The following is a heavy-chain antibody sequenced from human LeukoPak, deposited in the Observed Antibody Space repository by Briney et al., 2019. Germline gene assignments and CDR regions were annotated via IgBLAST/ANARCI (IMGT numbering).Heavy chain of an antibody. D-gene: IGHD1-1*01. CDR3: ARQDGNSKYYFDY. V-gene: IGHV5-51*01. CDR2: IYPGDSDT. Sequence: RGESLKISCKGSGYSFTSYWIGWVRQMPGKGLEWMGIIYPGDSDTRYRPSFQGQVTISVDKSISTAYLQWRSLKASDTAMYYCARQDGNSKYYFDYWGQGTLVTVSS. J-gene: IGHJ4*02. CDR1: GYSFTSYW.